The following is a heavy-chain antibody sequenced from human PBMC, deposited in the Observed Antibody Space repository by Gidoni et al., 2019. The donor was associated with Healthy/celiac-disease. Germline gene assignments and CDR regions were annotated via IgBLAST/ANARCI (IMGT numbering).Heavy chain of an antibody. Sequence: QVQLVQSGAEVQKPGASVQVSCKASGYTFTSYAMHWVRQAPGQRLEWMGWINAGNGNTKYSQKFQGRVNITRDTSASTAYMELSSLRSEDTAVYYCARVGCSGGSCYSGADYWGQGTLVTVSS. CDR2: INAGNGNT. V-gene: IGHV1-3*01. J-gene: IGHJ4*02. CDR3: ARVGCSGGSCYSGADY. D-gene: IGHD2-15*01. CDR1: GYTFTSYA.